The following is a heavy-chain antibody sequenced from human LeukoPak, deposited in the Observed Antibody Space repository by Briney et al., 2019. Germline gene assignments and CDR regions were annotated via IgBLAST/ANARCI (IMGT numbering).Heavy chain of an antibody. V-gene: IGHV3-23*01. D-gene: IGHD3-9*01. Sequence: GGSLRLSCAASGFTFDDYAMSWVRQAPGRGLEWVSAISGSGHTTYYADSVKGRFTVSRDNSKNTLYLQMNGLGAEDTAVYFCTKEPHMLIGYYTDYFDYWGQGTLVIVSS. CDR1: GFTFDDYA. CDR3: TKEPHMLIGYYTDYFDY. CDR2: ISGSGHTT. J-gene: IGHJ4*02.